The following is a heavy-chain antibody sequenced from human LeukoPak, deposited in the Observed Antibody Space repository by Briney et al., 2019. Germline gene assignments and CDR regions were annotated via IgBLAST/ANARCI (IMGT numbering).Heavy chain of an antibody. CDR1: GGTFSSYA. D-gene: IGHD1-26*01. CDR2: IIPIFGTA. V-gene: IGHV1-69*05. CDR3: ASDNFSNWRYYSNWFDP. Sequence: SVKVSCKASGGTFSSYAISWVRQAPGQGLEWMGRIIPIFGTANYAQKFQGRVTITTDESTSTAYMELSSLRSEDTAVYYCASDNFSNWRYYSNWFDPWGQGTLVTVSS. J-gene: IGHJ5*02.